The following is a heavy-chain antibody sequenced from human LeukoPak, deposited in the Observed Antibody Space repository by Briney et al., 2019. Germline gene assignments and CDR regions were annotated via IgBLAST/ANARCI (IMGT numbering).Heavy chain of an antibody. V-gene: IGHV4-31*03. Sequence: SQTLSLTCTVSGGSISSGGYYWSWIRQHPGKGLEWIGYIYYSGSTYYNPSLKSRVTISVDTSKNQFSLKLSSVTAADTAVYYCARDSRIYYYYYMDVWGKGTTVTVSS. CDR3: ARDSRIYYYYYMDV. J-gene: IGHJ6*03. CDR1: GGSISSGGYY. CDR2: IYYSGST.